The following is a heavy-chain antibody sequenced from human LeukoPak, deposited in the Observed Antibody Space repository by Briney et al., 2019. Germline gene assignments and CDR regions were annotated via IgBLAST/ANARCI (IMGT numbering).Heavy chain of an antibody. CDR1: GFTFSTYA. Sequence: GGSLRLSCAASGFTFSTYAMTWVRQAPGKGLEWVSVISGSGGSTYYADSVRGRFTLSRDNSKNTLYLQMNSLRAEDTAVYYCAKSIGGVVVVAADYWGQGTLVTVSS. D-gene: IGHD2-15*01. J-gene: IGHJ4*02. CDR3: AKSIGGVVVVAADY. V-gene: IGHV3-23*01. CDR2: ISGSGGST.